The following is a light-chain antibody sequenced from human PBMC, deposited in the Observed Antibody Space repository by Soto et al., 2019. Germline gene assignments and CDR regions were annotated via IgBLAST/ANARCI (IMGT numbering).Light chain of an antibody. Sequence: ALTQPASVSGSPGQSITISCTGTSSDVGRYNYVSWYQQHPGKAPKLMIYDVSNRPSGVSNRFSGSKSGNTASLTISGLQAEDEADYYCSSYTSSSTAVFGGGTKLTVL. CDR1: SSDVGRYNY. V-gene: IGLV2-14*03. J-gene: IGLJ3*02. CDR2: DVS. CDR3: SSYTSSSTAV.